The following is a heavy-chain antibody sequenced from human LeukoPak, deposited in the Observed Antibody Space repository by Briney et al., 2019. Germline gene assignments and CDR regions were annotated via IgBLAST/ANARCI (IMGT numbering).Heavy chain of an antibody. J-gene: IGHJ4*02. Sequence: SETLSLTCTVSGGSISSYYWSWIRQPPGKGLEWIGYIYYSGSTNYNPSLKSRVTISVDTSKNQFSLKLSSVTAADTAVYYCARGRHYYDSSGYYAGFDYWGQGTLVTVSS. CDR2: IYYSGST. D-gene: IGHD3-22*01. CDR3: ARGRHYYDSSGYYAGFDY. CDR1: GGSISSYY. V-gene: IGHV4-59*01.